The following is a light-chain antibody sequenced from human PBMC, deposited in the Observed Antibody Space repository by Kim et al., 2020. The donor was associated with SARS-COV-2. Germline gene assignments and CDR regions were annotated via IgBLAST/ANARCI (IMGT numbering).Light chain of an antibody. Sequence: SVTLTCPLSIGHSRNAIAWHQQQPEKGPRCLMKLNSDGSHSKGDGIPDRFSGSSSGAGRYLTISSLQSEDEADYYCQTWGPGIRVFGGGTQLTVL. J-gene: IGLJ3*02. CDR2: LNSDGSH. CDR3: QTWGPGIRV. V-gene: IGLV4-69*01. CDR1: IGHSRNA.